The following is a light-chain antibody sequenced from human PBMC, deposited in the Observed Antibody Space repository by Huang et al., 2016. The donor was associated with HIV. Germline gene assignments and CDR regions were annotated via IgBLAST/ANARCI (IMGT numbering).Light chain of an antibody. CDR2: KSS. V-gene: IGKV1-5*03. J-gene: IGKJ2*01. CDR1: QNISNW. CDR3: QHYSTHLYT. Sequence: DVQMTQSPSTLSTSVGDRITITCRASQNISNWLAWYQLRPGQAPKRLIYKSSTLNTGVPPRFSGSGSETDVTLSISSLQPDDFATYYCQHYSTHLYTFGQGTKLEMK.